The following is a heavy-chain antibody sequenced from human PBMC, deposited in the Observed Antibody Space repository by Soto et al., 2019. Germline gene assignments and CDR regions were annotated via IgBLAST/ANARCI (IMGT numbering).Heavy chain of an antibody. CDR1: GYTFTNYY. J-gene: IGHJ4*02. V-gene: IGHV1-46*03. CDR3: ARDRGSYCSGGSCYIFAY. CDR2: INPSGGST. Sequence: ASVKVSCKASGYTFTNYYMHWVRQAPGEGLEWMGIINPSGGSTHYAQKFQGRVTMTRDTSTSTVYMELSSLSSEDTAVYYCARDRGSYCSGGSCYIFAYWGQGTPVTVSS. D-gene: IGHD2-15*01.